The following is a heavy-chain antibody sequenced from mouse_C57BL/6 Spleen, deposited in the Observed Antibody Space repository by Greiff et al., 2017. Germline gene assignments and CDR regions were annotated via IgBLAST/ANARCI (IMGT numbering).Heavy chain of an antibody. CDR2: INPGSGGT. CDR1: GYEFTNYL. CDR3: ARNYGSENFDY. D-gene: IGHD1-1*01. V-gene: IGHV1-54*01. Sequence: VQLQQSGAELVRPGPSVKVSCKASGYEFTNYLIDWVKQRPGQGLEWIGVINPGSGGTNYNEKFKGKATLTADKSNSTAYMQLSSLTSEDSAVYFCARNYGSENFDYWGQGTTLTVSS. J-gene: IGHJ2*01.